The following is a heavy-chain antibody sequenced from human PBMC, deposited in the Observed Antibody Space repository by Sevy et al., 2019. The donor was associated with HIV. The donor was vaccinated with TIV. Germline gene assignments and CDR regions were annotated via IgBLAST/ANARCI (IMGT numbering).Heavy chain of an antibody. Sequence: GGSLRLSCTASGFTFSSFGVHWVRQAPGKGLEWVALMWYDGHKKYYADSVKGRFSISRDSSKNTVYLQMNNLRAEDTAVDYCARGPSLIVAGAAGYLDYWGQGTLVTVSS. CDR1: GFTFSSFG. D-gene: IGHD2-21*01. V-gene: IGHV3-33*01. CDR3: ARGPSLIVAGAAGYLDY. J-gene: IGHJ4*02. CDR2: MWYDGHKK.